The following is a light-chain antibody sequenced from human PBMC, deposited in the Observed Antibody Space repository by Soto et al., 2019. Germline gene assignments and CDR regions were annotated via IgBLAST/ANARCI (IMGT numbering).Light chain of an antibody. V-gene: IGLV1-51*01. CDR2: DNN. Sequence: QSVLTQPPSVSAAPGQKVTISSSGSSSNIGNSYVSWYQQLPGTAPKLLIYDNNKRPSGIPDRFSGSKSGTSATLGITGLQTGDEADYYCGTWDSSLSARVFGGGTKLTVL. J-gene: IGLJ2*01. CDR1: SSNIGNSY. CDR3: GTWDSSLSARV.